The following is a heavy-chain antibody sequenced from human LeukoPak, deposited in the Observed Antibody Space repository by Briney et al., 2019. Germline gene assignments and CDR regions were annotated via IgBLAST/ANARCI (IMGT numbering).Heavy chain of an antibody. D-gene: IGHD3-22*01. CDR2: IWYDGSNK. CDR1: GFIFSGNA. Sequence: GGSLRLSCAASGFIFSGNAIHWVRQAPGKGLEWVAQIWYDGSNKYYADSVKGRFTISRDNSKNTAYLQMNSLRVEDTAVYYCARAGQTDSPYAFDIWGQGTMVTVSS. J-gene: IGHJ3*02. CDR3: ARAGQTDSPYAFDI. V-gene: IGHV3-33*01.